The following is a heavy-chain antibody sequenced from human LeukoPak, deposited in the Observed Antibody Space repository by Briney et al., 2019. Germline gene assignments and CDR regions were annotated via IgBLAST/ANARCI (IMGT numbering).Heavy chain of an antibody. Sequence: GGSLRLSCAASRFTLSNYWMSWVRQAPRKGLEWVANIKQDGSETYYVDSMKGRFTISRDNAKNSLSLQMNSLRAEDTAVYYCARQRGSGCLDYWGQGTLVTVSS. CDR2: IKQDGSET. V-gene: IGHV3-7*01. J-gene: IGHJ4*02. CDR1: RFTLSNYW. CDR3: ARQRGSGCLDY. D-gene: IGHD6-19*01.